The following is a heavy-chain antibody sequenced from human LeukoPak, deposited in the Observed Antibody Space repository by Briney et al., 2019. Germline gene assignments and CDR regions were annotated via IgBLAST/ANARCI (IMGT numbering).Heavy chain of an antibody. V-gene: IGHV1-69*05. CDR1: GGTFSSYA. CDR2: IIPIFGTA. CDR3: ASYREPEMATIGAFDP. D-gene: IGHD5-24*01. Sequence: SVKVSCKASGGTFSSYAISWVRQAPGQGLEWMGGIIPIFGTANYAQKFQGRVTITTDESTSTAYMELSSLRSEDTAVYYCASYREPEMATIGAFDPWGQGTLVTVSP. J-gene: IGHJ5*02.